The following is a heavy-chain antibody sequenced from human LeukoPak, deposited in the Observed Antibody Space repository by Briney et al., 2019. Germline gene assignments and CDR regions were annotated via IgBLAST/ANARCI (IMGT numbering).Heavy chain of an antibody. Sequence: GGSLRLSCAVSGFSVSSNYMSWVRQAPGKGLEWVSVIYSGGSTYYADSVKGRFTISRDNSKNTLYLQMNSLRAEDTAVYYCARAVWFGELFYWGQGTLVTVSS. D-gene: IGHD3-10*01. J-gene: IGHJ4*02. CDR3: ARAVWFGELFY. CDR1: GFSVSSNY. CDR2: IYSGGST. V-gene: IGHV3-66*01.